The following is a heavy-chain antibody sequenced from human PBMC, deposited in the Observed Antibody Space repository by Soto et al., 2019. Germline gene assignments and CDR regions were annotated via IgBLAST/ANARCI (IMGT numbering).Heavy chain of an antibody. CDR3: AKARSGSYPNNWFDP. CDR2: ISYDGSNK. CDR1: GFTFSDYG. J-gene: IGHJ5*02. Sequence: QVQLVESGGGLVQPGRSLRLSCAASGFTFSDYGMHWVRQAPGKGLEWVAVISYDGSNKYYVDSVKGRFTISRDNSKNTRYLQMNSLRAADTAVYYCAKARSGSYPNNWFDPWGQGTLVTVSS. V-gene: IGHV3-30*18. D-gene: IGHD1-26*01.